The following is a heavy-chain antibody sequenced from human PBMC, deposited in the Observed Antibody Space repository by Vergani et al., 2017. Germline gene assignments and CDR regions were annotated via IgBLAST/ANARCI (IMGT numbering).Heavy chain of an antibody. CDR2: ISAYNGGT. CDR3: ARAPFGGNSEVDY. V-gene: IGHV1-18*01. CDR1: GYTFTSYG. D-gene: IGHD4-23*01. J-gene: IGHJ4*02. Sequence: QVQLVPSGAEVKKPGASVKVSCKASGYTFTSYGISWVRQAPGQGLEWMGWISAYNGGTNYAQKFQGRVTMTRDTSISTAYMELSRLRSDDTAVYYCARAPFGGNSEVDYWGQGTLVTVSS.